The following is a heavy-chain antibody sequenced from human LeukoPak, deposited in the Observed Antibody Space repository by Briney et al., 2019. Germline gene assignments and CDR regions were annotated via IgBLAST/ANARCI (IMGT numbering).Heavy chain of an antibody. CDR1: GFTFSSYG. CDR3: AKDQSYYDSSLDY. J-gene: IGHJ4*02. CDR2: IRYDGSNK. V-gene: IGHV3-30*02. D-gene: IGHD3-22*01. Sequence: GGSLRLSCAASGFTFSSYGMHWVRQAPGKGLEWVAFIRYDGSNKFYADSVKGRFTISRDNSKNTLYLQMNSLRTEDTAVYYCAKDQSYYDSSLDYWGQGTLVTVSS.